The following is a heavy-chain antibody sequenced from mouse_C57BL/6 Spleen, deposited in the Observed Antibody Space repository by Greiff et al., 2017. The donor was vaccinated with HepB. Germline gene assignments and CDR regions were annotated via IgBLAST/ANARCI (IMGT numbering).Heavy chain of an antibody. CDR2: IYPGSGST. CDR3: ASGDYGSSPDYFDY. CDR1: GYTFTSYW. Sequence: QVQLQQSGAELVKPGASVKMSCKASGYTFTSYWITWVKQRPGQGLEWIGDIYPGSGSTNYNEKFKSKATLTVDTSSSTAYMQLSSLTSEDSAVYYCASGDYGSSPDYFDYWGQGTTLTVSS. V-gene: IGHV1-55*01. D-gene: IGHD1-1*01. J-gene: IGHJ2*01.